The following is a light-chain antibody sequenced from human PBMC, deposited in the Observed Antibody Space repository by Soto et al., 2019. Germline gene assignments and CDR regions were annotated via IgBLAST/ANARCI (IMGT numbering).Light chain of an antibody. CDR3: QQYGNSKT. CDR2: GAS. Sequence: EIVLTQSPGTLSLSPGERATLSCRASQSVSSNYLAWYQQKPGQAPGLLIYGASSRATGIPDRFSGSGSGTEFTLTISRLESEDFAVYYCQQYGNSKTFGQGTKVEIK. J-gene: IGKJ1*01. CDR1: QSVSSNY. V-gene: IGKV3-20*01.